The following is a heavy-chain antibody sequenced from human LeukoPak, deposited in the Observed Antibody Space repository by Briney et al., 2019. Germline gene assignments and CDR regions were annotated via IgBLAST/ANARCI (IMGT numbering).Heavy chain of an antibody. V-gene: IGHV3-7*04. Sequence: GGSLRLSCAASGFTFGSYWMNWVRQVPGKGLEWVANIKQAGTEKYYVDSVKGRFTISRDNAKNSLFLQMNSLRAEDTAVYFCARVRGGYYLDYWGQGTLVTVSS. CDR3: ARVRGGYYLDY. CDR1: GFTFGSYW. J-gene: IGHJ4*02. CDR2: IKQAGTEK.